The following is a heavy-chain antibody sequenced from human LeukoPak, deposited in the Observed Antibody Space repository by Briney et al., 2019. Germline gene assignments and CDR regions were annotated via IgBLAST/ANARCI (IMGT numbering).Heavy chain of an antibody. CDR3: ARYGVAGGFDI. CDR1: GFTFSNYW. D-gene: IGHD3-3*01. CDR2: INQDGSEK. J-gene: IGHJ3*02. V-gene: IGHV3-7*01. Sequence: PGGSLRLSCAASGFTFSNYWMSWVRQAPGKGLEWVANINQDGSEKYYVDSVKGRFTISRDNAKNSLYLQMNSLRAEDTAVYYCARYGVAGGFDIWGQGTMVTVSS.